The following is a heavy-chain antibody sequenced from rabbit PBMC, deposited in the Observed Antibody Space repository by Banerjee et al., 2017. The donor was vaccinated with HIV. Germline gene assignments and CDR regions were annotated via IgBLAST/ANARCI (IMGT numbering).Heavy chain of an antibody. V-gene: IGHV1S45*01. CDR3: ARDSDYTYGYVW. D-gene: IGHD6-1*01. J-gene: IGHJ4*01. CDR2: IYTSSGST. Sequence: QEQLEESGGDLVKPEGSLTITCTASGFSFSNKYVMCWVRQAPGKGLEWIACIYTSSGSTWYASWVNGRFSMSKTSSTTVTLQMTSLTAADTATYFCARDSDYTYGYVWWGQGTLVTVS. CDR1: GFSFSNKYV.